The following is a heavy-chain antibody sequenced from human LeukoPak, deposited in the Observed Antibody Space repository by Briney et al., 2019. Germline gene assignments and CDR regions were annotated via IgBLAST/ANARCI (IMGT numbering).Heavy chain of an antibody. CDR1: GFTFSSYG. D-gene: IGHD6-19*01. Sequence: PGESLRLSCAASGFTFSSYGMHWVRQAPGKGLEWVAVIWYDGSNKYYADSVKGRFTISRDNSKNTLYLQMNSLRAVDTAVYYCARDGRAVAGTYFGYGMDVWGQGTTVTVSS. V-gene: IGHV3-33*01. CDR3: ARDGRAVAGTYFGYGMDV. J-gene: IGHJ6*02. CDR2: IWYDGSNK.